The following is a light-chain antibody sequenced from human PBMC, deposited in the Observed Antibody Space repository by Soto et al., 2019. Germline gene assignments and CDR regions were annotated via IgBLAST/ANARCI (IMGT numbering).Light chain of an antibody. CDR2: YDE. CDR1: SSNIGNNA. Sequence: QAVLPQSPSVSEAPRQRGTISCSGSSSNIGNNAVNWYQQLPGKAPKLNIYYDELLPSGVSDRLSGSKSGTSASLAISGLQSEYEADSYCAAWDDSLNGPVFCGGTKVTVL. CDR3: AAWDDSLNGPV. J-gene: IGLJ2*01. V-gene: IGLV1-36*01.